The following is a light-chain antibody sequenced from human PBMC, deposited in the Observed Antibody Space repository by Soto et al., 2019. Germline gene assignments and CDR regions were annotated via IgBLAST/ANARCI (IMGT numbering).Light chain of an antibody. Sequence: STLTGMVGDTVTITCRASQNIDRWVAWYQQKSGKAPKIVIYHASSLETGVPSRFSGSGSGTEFTLTISSVQPDDFASYYCQHYNSYGTFGQGTKVDIK. J-gene: IGKJ1*01. CDR1: QNIDRW. CDR3: QHYNSYGT. CDR2: HAS. V-gene: IGKV1-5*01.